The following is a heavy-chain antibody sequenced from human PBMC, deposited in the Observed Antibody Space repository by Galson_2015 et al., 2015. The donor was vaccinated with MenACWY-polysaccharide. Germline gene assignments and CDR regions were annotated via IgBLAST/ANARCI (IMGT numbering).Heavy chain of an antibody. Sequence: SLRLSCAASGFTFDDYAMHWVRQAPGKGLEWVSGISWNSASTGYADSVKGRFTISRDNAKNSLYLQMNSLRVEDTALYYCAKDILRAQYCSGGRCYPEGAFHIWGQG. CDR1: GFTFDDYA. D-gene: IGHD2-15*01. J-gene: IGHJ3*02. V-gene: IGHV3-9*01. CDR3: AKDILRAQYCSGGRCYPEGAFHI. CDR2: ISWNSAST.